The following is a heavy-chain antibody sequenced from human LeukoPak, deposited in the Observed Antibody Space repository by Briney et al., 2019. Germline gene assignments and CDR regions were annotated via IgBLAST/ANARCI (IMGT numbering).Heavy chain of an antibody. V-gene: IGHV1-46*01. Sequence: ASVKVSCKASGYTFTSYYMHWVRQAPGQGLEWMGIINPSGGGTSYAQKFQGRVTMTRDMSTSTVYMELSSLRSEDTAVYYCARGEYLLVVATYFFDYWGQGTLVTVSS. J-gene: IGHJ4*02. D-gene: IGHD5-12*01. CDR2: INPSGGGT. CDR3: ARGEYLLVVATYFFDY. CDR1: GYTFTSYY.